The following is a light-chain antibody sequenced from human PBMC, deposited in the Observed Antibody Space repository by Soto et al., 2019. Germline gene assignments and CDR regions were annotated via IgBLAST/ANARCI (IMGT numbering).Light chain of an antibody. CDR2: GVT. Sequence: QSALTQPASVSGSPGQSITISCTGTSSDIGAYNYVSWYQQHPGKAPKLMIYGVTNRPSGVSNRFSGSKSGNTASLTISGLQAEYEADYYCSSYTTSSTLGFGGGTKLTVL. J-gene: IGLJ2*01. CDR1: SSDIGAYNY. V-gene: IGLV2-14*01. CDR3: SSYTTSSTLG.